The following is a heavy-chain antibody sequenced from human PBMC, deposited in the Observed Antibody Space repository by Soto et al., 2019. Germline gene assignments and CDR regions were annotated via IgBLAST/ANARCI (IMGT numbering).Heavy chain of an antibody. J-gene: IGHJ6*01. CDR2: ISPYDDYT. Sequence: QVHLVQSGGEVKKPGASVKVFCKTSGYTFSSYGVNWVRQAPGRGLEWMGWISPYDDYTDYAQKFQGRVSMSTDTSTKTAYMELRSLRSDDTAVYYCGRGGYYDSSGSRNYHFSGMDVWGQGTTVIVSS. D-gene: IGHD3-22*01. CDR3: GRGGYYDSSGSRNYHFSGMDV. CDR1: GYTFSSYG. V-gene: IGHV1-18*01.